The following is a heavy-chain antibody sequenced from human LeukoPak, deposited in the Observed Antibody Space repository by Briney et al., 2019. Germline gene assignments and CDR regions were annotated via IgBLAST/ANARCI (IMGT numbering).Heavy chain of an antibody. V-gene: IGHV3-23*01. Sequence: GGSLRLSCAASGFTFSSYAMSWVRQAPGKGLRWVSAISGSGGSTYYADSVKGRFTISRDNSKNTLYLQMNGLRAEDTAVYYCARGHSGWYDYWGQGTLVTVSS. J-gene: IGHJ4*02. CDR3: ARGHSGWYDY. CDR1: GFTFSSYA. D-gene: IGHD6-19*01. CDR2: ISGSGGST.